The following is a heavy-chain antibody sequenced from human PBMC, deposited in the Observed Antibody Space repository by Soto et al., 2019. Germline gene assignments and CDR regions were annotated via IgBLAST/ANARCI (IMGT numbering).Heavy chain of an antibody. CDR1: GFTFSSYG. Sequence: QVQLVESGGGVVQPGRSLTLSCAASGFTFSSYGMHWVRQAPGKGLEWVALIWYDGSNEYYVDSVKGRFTISRDDSRNTLSLQMNSLRPEDTAVYYCARALPPSMVRGFDYWGQGTLVTVSP. V-gene: IGHV3-33*01. J-gene: IGHJ4*02. CDR3: ARALPPSMVRGFDY. CDR2: IWYDGSNE. D-gene: IGHD3-10*01.